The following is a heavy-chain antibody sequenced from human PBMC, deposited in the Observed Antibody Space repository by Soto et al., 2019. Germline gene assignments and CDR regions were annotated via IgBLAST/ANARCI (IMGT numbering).Heavy chain of an antibody. Sequence: SETLSLTCTVSGGSISSYYWSWIRQPPGKGLEWIGYIYYSGSTNYNPSLKSRVTISVDTSKNQFSLKLSSVTAADTAVYYCARVSGYDFWSGYIPSYYYYMDVWGKGTTVTVSS. CDR1: GGSISSYY. V-gene: IGHV4-59*01. CDR3: ARVSGYDFWSGYIPSYYYYMDV. CDR2: IYYSGST. D-gene: IGHD3-3*01. J-gene: IGHJ6*03.